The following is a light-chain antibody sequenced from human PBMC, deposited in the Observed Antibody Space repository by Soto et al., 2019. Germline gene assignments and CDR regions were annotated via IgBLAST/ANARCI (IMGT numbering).Light chain of an antibody. CDR3: AAWDDSLNGWV. CDR1: SSNIGSNT. Sequence: QSVLTQPPSASGTPGQRVTISCSGSSSNIGSNTVNWYQLLPGTAPKLLIYSNNQRPSGVPDRFSGSKSGTSTSLAISGLQSEDEADYYGAAWDDSLNGWVFGGGTELT. V-gene: IGLV1-44*01. J-gene: IGLJ3*02. CDR2: SNN.